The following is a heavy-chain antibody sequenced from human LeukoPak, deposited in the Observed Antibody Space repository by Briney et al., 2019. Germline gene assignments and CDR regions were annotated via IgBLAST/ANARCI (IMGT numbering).Heavy chain of an antibody. V-gene: IGHV4-30-4*08. CDR1: GGSISSSSYY. Sequence: SETLSLTCTVSGGSISSSSYYWGWIRQPPGKGLEWIGYIYYSGSTYYIPSLKSRVTISVDTSKNQFSLKLSSVTAADTAVYYCARDQHSSSYPGAFDYWGQGTLVTVSS. CDR2: IYYSGST. D-gene: IGHD6-13*01. CDR3: ARDQHSSSYPGAFDY. J-gene: IGHJ4*02.